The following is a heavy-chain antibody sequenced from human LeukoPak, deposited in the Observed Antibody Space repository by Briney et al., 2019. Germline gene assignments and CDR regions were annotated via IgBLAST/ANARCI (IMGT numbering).Heavy chain of an antibody. J-gene: IGHJ4*02. CDR2: FYPTDSDT. CDR1: EYIFTCYW. CDR3: ARLFVGYISGFLFDN. D-gene: IGHD5-18*01. Sequence: GAYLRSSCKASEYIFTCYWIGWVRPLPGKGLEWVGIFYPTDSDTRYRPSLQGQVSISADKSISTAYLQWNRLKASETAMYYCARLFVGYISGFLFDNWGEETLVTVSS. V-gene: IGHV5-51*01.